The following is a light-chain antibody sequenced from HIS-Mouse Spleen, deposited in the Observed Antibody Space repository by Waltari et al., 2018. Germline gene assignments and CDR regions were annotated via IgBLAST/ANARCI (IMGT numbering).Light chain of an antibody. J-gene: IGLJ2*01. CDR1: ALPKNY. CDR2: EDS. V-gene: IGLV3-10*01. Sequence: SYELTQPPSVSVSPGQTARITCSGDALPKNYASWYQQKSVQAPVLVIYEDSKRPSGIPERFSGSSSGTMATLTISGAQVEDEADYYCYSTDSSGNHRVFGGGTKLTVL. CDR3: YSTDSSGNHRV.